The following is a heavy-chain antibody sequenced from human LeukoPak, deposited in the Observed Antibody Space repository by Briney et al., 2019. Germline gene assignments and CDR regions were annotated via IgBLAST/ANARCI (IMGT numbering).Heavy chain of an antibody. D-gene: IGHD4-23*01. CDR3: ARRYGGNDY. Sequence: SETLSLTCAVYGGSFSGYYWSWIRQPPGKGLEWIGEINHSGSTNYNPSLKSRVTISVDTSKNQFSLKLSSVTAADTAVYYCARRYGGNDYWGQGTLVTVSS. CDR2: INHSGST. J-gene: IGHJ4*02. CDR1: GGSFSGYY. V-gene: IGHV4-34*01.